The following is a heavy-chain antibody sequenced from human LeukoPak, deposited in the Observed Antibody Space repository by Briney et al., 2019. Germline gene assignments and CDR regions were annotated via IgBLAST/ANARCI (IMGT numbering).Heavy chain of an antibody. CDR2: ISWNSGSI. V-gene: IGHV3-9*01. CDR3: AKEGRYSNSPVDY. J-gene: IGHJ4*02. D-gene: IGHD3-9*01. Sequence: GGSLRLSCAASGFTFDDYAMHWVRQAPGKGLEWVSGISWNSGSIGYADSVKGRFTISRGNAKNSLYLQMNSLRAEDTALYYCAKEGRYSNSPVDYWGQGTLVTVSS. CDR1: GFTFDDYA.